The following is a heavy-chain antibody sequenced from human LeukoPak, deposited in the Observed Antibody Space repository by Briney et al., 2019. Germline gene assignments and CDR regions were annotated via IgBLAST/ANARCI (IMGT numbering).Heavy chain of an antibody. CDR3: ASTFWSGYKAPWFDP. V-gene: IGHV1-18*01. J-gene: IGHJ5*02. Sequence: ASVKVSCKASGYTFTSYGISWVRQAPGQGLEWMGWISAYNGNTNYAQKLQGRVTMTTDTSTSTAYMELRSLRSDDTAVYYCASTFWSGYKAPWFDPWGQGTLVTVSS. CDR2: ISAYNGNT. CDR1: GYTFTSYG. D-gene: IGHD3-3*01.